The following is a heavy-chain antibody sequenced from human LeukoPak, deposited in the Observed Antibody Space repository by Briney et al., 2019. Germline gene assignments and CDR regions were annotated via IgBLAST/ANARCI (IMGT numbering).Heavy chain of an antibody. J-gene: IGHJ6*02. V-gene: IGHV1-2*02. CDR2: INPNSGGT. D-gene: IGHD2/OR15-2a*01. Sequence: GASVKVSCKASGYTFTGYYMHWVRQAPGQGLEWMGWINPNSGGTDYAQKFQGRVTMTRDTSISTAYMELSRLRSDDTAVYYCAASTSSYYYGMDVWGQGTTVTVSS. CDR1: GYTFTGYY. CDR3: AASTSSYYYGMDV.